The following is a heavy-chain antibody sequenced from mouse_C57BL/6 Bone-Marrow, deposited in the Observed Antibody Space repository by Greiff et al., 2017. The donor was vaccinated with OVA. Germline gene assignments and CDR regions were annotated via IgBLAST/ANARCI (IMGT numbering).Heavy chain of an antibody. CDR3: TRLLDAMDY. CDR2: ISSGGDYI. J-gene: IGHJ4*01. V-gene: IGHV5-9-1*02. D-gene: IGHD2-1*01. Sequence: EVKLMESGEGLVKPGGSPKLSCAASGFTFSSYAMSWVRQTPEKRLEWVAYISSGGDYIYYADTVKGRFTISRDNARNTLYLQMSSLKSEDTAMYYCTRLLDAMDYWGQGTSVTVSS. CDR1: GFTFSSYA.